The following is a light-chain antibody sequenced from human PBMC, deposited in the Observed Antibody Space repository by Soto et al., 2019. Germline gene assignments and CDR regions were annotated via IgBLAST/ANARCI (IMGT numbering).Light chain of an antibody. CDR2: KAS. CDR3: QQYDNLPPP. J-gene: IGKJ5*01. Sequence: DIQMTQSPSTLSGSVGDRVTITCRASQTISSWLAWYQQKPGKAPKLLIYKASTLKSGVPSRFSGSGSGTEFTLTISSLQPEDIATYYCQQYDNLPPPFGQGTRLEIK. V-gene: IGKV1-5*03. CDR1: QTISSW.